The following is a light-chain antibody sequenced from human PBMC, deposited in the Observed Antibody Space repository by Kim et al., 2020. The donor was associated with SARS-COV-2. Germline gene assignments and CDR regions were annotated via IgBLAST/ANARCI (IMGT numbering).Light chain of an antibody. V-gene: IGKV3-11*01. CDR1: RSVTTY. J-gene: IGKJ4*01. Sequence: LSPRERATLSCRASRSVTTYLAWYHQKPGQPPRLLTYDASNRATGIPARFSGSGSGTEFTLTISSLEPEDFAVYYCQQRESWPLTFGGGTKVDIK. CDR3: QQRESWPLT. CDR2: DAS.